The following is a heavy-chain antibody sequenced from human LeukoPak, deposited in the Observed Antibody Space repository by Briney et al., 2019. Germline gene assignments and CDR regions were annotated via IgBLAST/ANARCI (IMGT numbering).Heavy chain of an antibody. CDR3: TNWREGVRPDFES. V-gene: IGHV3-23*01. D-gene: IGHD3-3*01. Sequence: GGSLRLSCATSGLTFSTYAMSWVRQAPGKGLEWVSVVSGSGRTTYYSDSVKGRFTITRDNSKSTMYVQMNSLRVEDTAVYYCTNWREGVRPDFESWGQGTLVTVSS. CDR2: VSGSGRTT. J-gene: IGHJ4*02. CDR1: GLTFSTYA.